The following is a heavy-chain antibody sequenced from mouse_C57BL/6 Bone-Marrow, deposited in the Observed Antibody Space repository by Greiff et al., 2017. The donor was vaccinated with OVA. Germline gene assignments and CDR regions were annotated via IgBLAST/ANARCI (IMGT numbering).Heavy chain of an antibody. J-gene: IGHJ3*01. V-gene: IGHV1-81*01. CDR3: AYGPIFAY. Sequence: QVQLQQSGAELARPGASVKLSCKASGYTFTSYGISWVKQRTGQGLEWIGEIYPRSGNTYYNEKFKGKATLTADKSSSTAYMELRSLTSEDSAVYFCAYGPIFAYWGQGTRVTVSA. CDR2: IYPRSGNT. D-gene: IGHD2-10*02. CDR1: GYTFTSYG.